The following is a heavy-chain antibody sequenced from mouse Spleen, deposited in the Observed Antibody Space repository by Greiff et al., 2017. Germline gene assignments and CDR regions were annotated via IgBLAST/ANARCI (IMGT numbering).Heavy chain of an antibody. D-gene: IGHD1-1*01. J-gene: IGHJ3*01. CDR3: ARSYPPFTTVVAPFAY. V-gene: IGHV1-54*01. CDR1: GYAFTNYL. CDR2: INPGSGGT. Sequence: VQLQQSGAELVRPGTSVKVSCKASGYAFTNYLIEWVKQRPGQGLEWIGVINPGSGGTNYNEKFKGKATLTADKSSSTAYMQLSSLTSEDSAVYFCARSYPPFTTVVAPFAYWGQGTLVTVSA.